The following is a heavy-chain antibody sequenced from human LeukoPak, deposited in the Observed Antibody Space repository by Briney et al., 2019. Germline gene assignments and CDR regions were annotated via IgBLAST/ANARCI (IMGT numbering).Heavy chain of an antibody. D-gene: IGHD6-13*01. V-gene: IGHV4-39*07. J-gene: IGHJ4*02. CDR2: IYYSGST. CDR1: GGSISSSSYY. Sequence: SETLSLTCTVSGGSISSSSYYWGWIRQPPGKGLEWIGSIYYSGSTNYNPSLKSRVTISVDKSKNQFSLKLSSVTAADTAVYYCARVSIAAAGYYFDYWGQGTLVTVSS. CDR3: ARVSIAAAGYYFDY.